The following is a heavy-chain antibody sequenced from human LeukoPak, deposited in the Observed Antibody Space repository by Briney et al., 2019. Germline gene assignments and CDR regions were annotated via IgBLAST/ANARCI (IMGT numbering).Heavy chain of an antibody. CDR2: INPNSGGT. CDR1: GYTFTGYY. CDR3: ARAPSYSSGWYYFDY. D-gene: IGHD6-19*01. V-gene: IGHV1-2*02. J-gene: IGHJ4*02. Sequence: ASVKVSCKASGYTFTGYYMHWVRRAPGQGLEWMGWINPNSGGTNYAQKFQGRVTMTRDTSISTAYMELSRLRSDDTAVYYCARAPSYSSGWYYFDYWGQGTLVTVSS.